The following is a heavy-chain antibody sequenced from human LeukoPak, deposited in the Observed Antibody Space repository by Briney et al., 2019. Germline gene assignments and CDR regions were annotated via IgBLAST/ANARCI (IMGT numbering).Heavy chain of an antibody. Sequence: SVKVSCKASGGTFSSYAISWVRQAPGQGLEWMGGIIPIFGTTNYAQKFQGRVTITADESTSTAYMELSSLRSEDTAVYYCARPHAYSSGWYYFDYWGQGTLVTVSS. D-gene: IGHD6-19*01. J-gene: IGHJ4*02. CDR3: ARPHAYSSGWYYFDY. CDR2: IIPIFGTT. CDR1: GGTFSSYA. V-gene: IGHV1-69*13.